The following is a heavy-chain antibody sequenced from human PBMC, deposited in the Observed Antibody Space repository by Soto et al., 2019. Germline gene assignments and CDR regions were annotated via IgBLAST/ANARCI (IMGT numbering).Heavy chain of an antibody. CDR3: ARDGVALGFDP. D-gene: IGHD2-15*01. V-gene: IGHV1-2*02. Sequence: ASVKVSCKASGHSFTGYYIHWVRQAPGQGLEWMGYINPNSGDTRYAQDLQGRVTMTRDTSINTASMELRRLTSDDTAVYYCARDGVALGFDPWGQGTLVSVS. CDR2: INPNSGDT. J-gene: IGHJ5*02. CDR1: GHSFTGYY.